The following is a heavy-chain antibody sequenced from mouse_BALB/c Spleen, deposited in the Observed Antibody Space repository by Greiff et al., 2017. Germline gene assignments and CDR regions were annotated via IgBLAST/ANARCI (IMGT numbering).Heavy chain of an antibody. Sequence: EVMLVESGGGLVKPGGSLKLSCAASGFTFSSYAMSWVRQTPEKRLEWVATISSGGSYTYYPDSVKGRFTISRDNAKNTLYLQMSSLRSEDTAMYYCAKTILSYYYGSGDWYFDVWGAGTTVTVSS. CDR3: AKTILSYYYGSGDWYFDV. CDR1: GFTFSSYA. D-gene: IGHD1-1*01. V-gene: IGHV5-9-1*01. CDR2: ISSGGSYT. J-gene: IGHJ1*01.